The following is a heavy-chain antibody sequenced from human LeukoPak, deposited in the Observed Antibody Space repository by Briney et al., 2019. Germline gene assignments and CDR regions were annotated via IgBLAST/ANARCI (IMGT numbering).Heavy chain of an antibody. CDR3: ARERGGSSWYFDY. CDR2: IYYSGST. V-gene: IGHV4-59*01. J-gene: IGHJ4*02. D-gene: IGHD6-13*01. Sequence: SETLSLTCTVSGGSISSYYWSWIRQPPGKGLEWIGYIYYSGSTNYNPSLKSRVTISVDTSENQFSLKLSSVTAADTAVYYCARERGGSSWYFDYWGQGTLVTVSS. CDR1: GGSISSYY.